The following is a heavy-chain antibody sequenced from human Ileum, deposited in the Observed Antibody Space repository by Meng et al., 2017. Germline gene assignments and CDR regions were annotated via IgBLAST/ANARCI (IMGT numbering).Heavy chain of an antibody. D-gene: IGHD3-3*01. J-gene: IGHJ4*02. CDR3: ASGSGSLDY. CDR2: TYYRSKWYS. CDR1: GGNVSSNIAA. V-gene: IGHV6-1*01. Sequence: QVQLEQSGPGLVKPAQTLSRTCAVSGGNVSSNIAAWNWIRQSPLRGLEWLGRTYYRSKWYSEYAVSVKSRISITPDTSKNQFSLQMNSVTPEDTAVYYCASGSGSLDYWGPGTLVTVSS.